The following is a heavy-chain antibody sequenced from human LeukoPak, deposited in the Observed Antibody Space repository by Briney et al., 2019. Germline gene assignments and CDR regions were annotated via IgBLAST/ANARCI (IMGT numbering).Heavy chain of an antibody. J-gene: IGHJ4*02. V-gene: IGHV3-21*01. CDR2: ISSSSSYI. CDR1: GFTFSSYS. Sequence: GSLRLSCAASGFTFSSYSMNWVRQAPGKGLEWVSSISSSSSYIYYADSVKGRFTISRDNSKNTLYLQMNSLRAEDTAVYYCAKDYSDSSGYFRVPHVFDFWGQGTLVTVSS. D-gene: IGHD3-22*01. CDR3: AKDYSDSSGYFRVPHVFDF.